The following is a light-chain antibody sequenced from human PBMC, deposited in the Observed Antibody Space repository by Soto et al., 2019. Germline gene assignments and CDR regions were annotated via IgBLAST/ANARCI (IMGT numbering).Light chain of an antibody. J-gene: IGKJ4*01. CDR1: QSVAKNY. Sequence: ETVLTQSPGTLSLSPGERATLSCRASQSVAKNYLAWYQHKPGQGPGLLISGASSRATGIPDRFSGSGSGTDFTLTISRLQPEDFAVYYCLQYASEPLTFGGGTKVEI. CDR2: GAS. V-gene: IGKV3-20*01. CDR3: LQYASEPLT.